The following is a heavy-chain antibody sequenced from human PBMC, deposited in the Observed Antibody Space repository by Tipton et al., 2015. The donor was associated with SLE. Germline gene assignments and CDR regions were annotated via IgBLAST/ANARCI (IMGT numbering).Heavy chain of an antibody. Sequence: GSLRLSCAASGFTFSTYAMSWVRQAPGKGLEWVSGISNSGDSTYYADSVKGRFTISRDNSKKTLYLQMKILRAEDTAVHYCARARYCSSTSCYLDIWGRGTMVTVSS. CDR3: ARARYCSSTSCYLDI. CDR1: GFTFSTYA. D-gene: IGHD2-2*01. J-gene: IGHJ3*02. CDR2: ISNSGDST. V-gene: IGHV3-23*01.